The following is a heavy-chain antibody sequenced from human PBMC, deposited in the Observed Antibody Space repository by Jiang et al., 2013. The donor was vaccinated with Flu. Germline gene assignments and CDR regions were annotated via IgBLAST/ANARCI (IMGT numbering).Heavy chain of an antibody. V-gene: IGHV4-59*01. CDR1: GGSISTYY. D-gene: IGHD5-24*01. J-gene: IGHJ5*02. CDR2: TYNSVTT. Sequence: GPGLVKPSETLSLTCTVSGGSISTYYWSWIRQPPGKGLEWIGYTYNSVTTNYNPSLKSRVTISVDTSKNQFSLRLNSVTAADTAVYYCATDREPGRWHGLGPWGQGILVTVSS. CDR3: ATDREPGRWHGLGP.